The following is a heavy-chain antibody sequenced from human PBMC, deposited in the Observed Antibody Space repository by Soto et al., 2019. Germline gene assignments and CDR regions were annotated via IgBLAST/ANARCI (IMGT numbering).Heavy chain of an antibody. CDR2: IYYSGST. D-gene: IGHD3-22*01. CDR3: ARAKLHYYDSSGYPLFDY. CDR1: GGSISSGDYY. J-gene: IGHJ4*02. Sequence: SETLTLTCTDSGGSISSGDYYWSWIRQPPGKGLEWIGYIYYSGSTYYNPSLKSRVTISVDTSKNQFSLKLSSVTAADTAVYYCARAKLHYYDSSGYPLFDYWGQGTLVTVSS. V-gene: IGHV4-30-4*01.